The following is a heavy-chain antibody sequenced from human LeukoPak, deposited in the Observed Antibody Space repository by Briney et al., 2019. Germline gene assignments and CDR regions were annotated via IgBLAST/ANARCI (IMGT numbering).Heavy chain of an antibody. CDR3: ARDLSPVSSDVSGYYYDVFDV. CDR1: RFTFSTSW. D-gene: IGHD3-22*01. CDR2: IKQDGSEK. V-gene: IGHV3-7*01. Sequence: GGSLRLSCAASRFTFSTSWMTWVRQAPGKGLEWVANIKQDGSEKSYVDSVKGRFTISRDNAKNSLYLQMSGLRTEDTAVYYCARDLSPVSSDVSGYYYDVFDVWGQGTMVTVSS. J-gene: IGHJ3*01.